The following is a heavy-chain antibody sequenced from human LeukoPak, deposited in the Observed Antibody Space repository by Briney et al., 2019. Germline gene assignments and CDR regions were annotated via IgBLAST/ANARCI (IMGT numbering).Heavy chain of an antibody. Sequence: GGSLRLSCAASGFTITNSWMHWVRQAPGKGLAWVSRISSGGSSLDYADSVKGRFTISRDIAKNTLYLQMSSLRPEDTAVYYCAREADNGDYPMNSWGQGTLVSVSS. V-gene: IGHV3-74*01. CDR1: GFTITNSW. D-gene: IGHD4-17*01. J-gene: IGHJ4*02. CDR3: AREADNGDYPMNS. CDR2: ISSGGSSL.